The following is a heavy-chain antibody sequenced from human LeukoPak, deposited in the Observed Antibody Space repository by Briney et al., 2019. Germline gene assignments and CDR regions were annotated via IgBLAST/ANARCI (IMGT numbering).Heavy chain of an antibody. J-gene: IGHJ4*02. D-gene: IGHD3-10*01. CDR1: AYTSTTYY. V-gene: IGHV1-46*01. CDR3: ARDHGSGSYCDY. Sequence: SVTVSCKASAYTSTTYYIHCARQAPAHRLEWMGIISPRGSRTAYAHKIHPRGTMTRYTYTRTSYMEPSSLTPYPTPAHHCARDHGSGSYCDYWGQGTLLTVSS. CDR2: ISPRGSRT.